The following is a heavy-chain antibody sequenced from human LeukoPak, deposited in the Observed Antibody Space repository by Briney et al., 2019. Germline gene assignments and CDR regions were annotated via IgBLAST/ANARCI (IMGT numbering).Heavy chain of an antibody. CDR2: IYYSGST. CDR3: ARNSKSSPYYYGSGYHEGFDP. D-gene: IGHD3-10*01. Sequence: KASETLSLTCTVSGGSISSYYWSWIRQPPGKGLEWIGYIYYSGSTNYNPSLKSRVTISVDTSKNQFSLKLSPVTAADTAVYYCARNSKSSPYYYGSGYHEGFDPWGQGTLVTVSS. V-gene: IGHV4-59*08. J-gene: IGHJ5*02. CDR1: GGSISSYY.